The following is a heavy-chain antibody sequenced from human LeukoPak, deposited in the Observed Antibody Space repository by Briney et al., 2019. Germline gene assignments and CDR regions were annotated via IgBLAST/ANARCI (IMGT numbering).Heavy chain of an antibody. V-gene: IGHV4-59*12. D-gene: IGHD2-2*01. CDR3: ARDSSPSSTLDV. Sequence: PSETLSLTCTVSGGSISSYYWSWIRQPPGKGLEWIGYIYYTGSTNYNPSLKSRVTMSVDTSKNQFSLKLSSVTAADTAVYYCARDSSPSSTLDVWGQGTTVTVSS. CDR1: GGSISSYY. J-gene: IGHJ6*02. CDR2: IYYTGST.